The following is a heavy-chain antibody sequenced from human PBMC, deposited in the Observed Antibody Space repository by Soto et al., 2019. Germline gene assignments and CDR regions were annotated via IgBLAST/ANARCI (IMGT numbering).Heavy chain of an antibody. J-gene: IGHJ6*02. CDR3: ARVTSEDRITISGVVIGTMDV. V-gene: IGHV4-31*03. CDR1: GGSIRSTRYY. CDR2: IYHSGST. Sequence: QVQLQESGPGLVKPSQTLSLTCTVSGGSIRSTRYYWSWIRQHPGKGLEWIAYIYHSGSTYYNPSLKMRVAMSVDTSSNQSSLSLSSVTAADTAVYYCARVTSEDRITISGVVIGTMDVWGRGTMVTVSS. D-gene: IGHD3-3*01.